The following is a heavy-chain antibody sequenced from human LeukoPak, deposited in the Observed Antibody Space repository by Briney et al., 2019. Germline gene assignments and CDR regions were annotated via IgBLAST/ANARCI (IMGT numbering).Heavy chain of an antibody. D-gene: IGHD2-15*01. CDR1: GFTVSSNY. CDR2: IRNDGSNK. J-gene: IGHJ5*02. Sequence: GGSLRLSCAASGFTVSSNYMSWVRQAPGKGLEWVTFIRNDGSNKYYADSVKGRFTISRDNSKNTLYLQMNSLRPEDTAVYSCARGADGVSSNSRGWFDPWGQGTLVTVSS. V-gene: IGHV3-30*02. CDR3: ARGADGVSSNSRGWFDP.